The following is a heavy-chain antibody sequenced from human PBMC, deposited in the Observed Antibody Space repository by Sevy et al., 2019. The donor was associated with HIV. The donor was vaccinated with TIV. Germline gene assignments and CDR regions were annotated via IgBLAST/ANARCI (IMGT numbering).Heavy chain of an antibody. Sequence: SGTLSLTCAVYIGSFSGYHWTWIRRSPGKGLEWIGQFDHSGGTNYNPPLKRRVTISLDTSKNQFSLKLRSVTAADTAVYYCVRGGEGVMPSPLLGLGPWTTYWYFDLWGRGTLVTVSS. J-gene: IGHJ2*01. CDR2: FDHSGGT. D-gene: IGHD3-16*01. V-gene: IGHV4-34*01. CDR1: IGSFSGYH. CDR3: VRGGEGVMPSPLLGLGPWTTYWYFDL.